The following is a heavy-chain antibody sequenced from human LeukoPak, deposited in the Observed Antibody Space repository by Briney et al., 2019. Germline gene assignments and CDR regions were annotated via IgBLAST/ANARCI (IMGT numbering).Heavy chain of an antibody. CDR3: ARAENYYFDSDGGDYFDY. D-gene: IGHD3-22*01. V-gene: IGHV4-59*08. Sequence: SETLSLTCTVSGGSLSSYYWSWIRQPPGKGLEWIGYIYYSGSTNYNPSLKSRVTISVDTSKNQFSLKLSSVTAADTAVYYCARAENYYFDSDGGDYFDYWGQGTLLTVSS. CDR2: IYYSGST. J-gene: IGHJ4*02. CDR1: GGSLSSYY.